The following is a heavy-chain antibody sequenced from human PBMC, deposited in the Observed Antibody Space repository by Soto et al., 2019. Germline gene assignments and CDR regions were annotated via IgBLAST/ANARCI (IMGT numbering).Heavy chain of an antibody. CDR2: IWYDGSNK. CDR1: GFTFSSYG. J-gene: IGHJ6*02. Sequence: GGSLRLSCAAAGFTFSSYGMHWVRQAPGKGLEWVAVIWYDGSNKYYADSVKGRFTISRDNSKNTLYLQMNSLRAEDTAVYYCARDHYDSSGLYYYYYGMDVWGQGTTVTVSS. D-gene: IGHD3-22*01. CDR3: ARDHYDSSGLYYYYYGMDV. V-gene: IGHV3-33*01.